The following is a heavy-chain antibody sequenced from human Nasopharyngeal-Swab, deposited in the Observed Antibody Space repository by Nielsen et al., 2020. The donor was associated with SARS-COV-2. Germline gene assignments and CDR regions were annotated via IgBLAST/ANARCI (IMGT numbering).Heavy chain of an antibody. J-gene: IGHJ5*02. CDR2: IGTAGDT. CDR3: ARARPDIVVVPAALLFDP. CDR1: GFTFSSYD. V-gene: IGHV3-13*04. Sequence: GGSLRLSCAASGFTFSSYDMHWVRQATGKGLEWVSAIGTAGDTYYPGSVKGRFTISRENAKNSLYLQMNSLRAGDTAVYYCARARPDIVVVPAALLFDPWGRGTLVTVSS. D-gene: IGHD2-2*01.